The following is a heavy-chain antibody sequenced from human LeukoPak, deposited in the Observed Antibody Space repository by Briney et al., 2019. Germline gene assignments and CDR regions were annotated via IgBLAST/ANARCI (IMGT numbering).Heavy chain of an antibody. CDR3: ARSGSYYVPTFDY. J-gene: IGHJ4*02. CDR1: GGSISSGGYY. Sequence: PSQTLSLTCTVSGGSISSGGYYWSWIRQHPGKGLEWIGYIYYSGSTNYSPSLKSRVTISVDTAKNQLSLTLSSVTAADTAVHYCARSGSYYVPTFDYWGQGTLVTVSS. V-gene: IGHV4-31*03. D-gene: IGHD1-26*01. CDR2: IYYSGST.